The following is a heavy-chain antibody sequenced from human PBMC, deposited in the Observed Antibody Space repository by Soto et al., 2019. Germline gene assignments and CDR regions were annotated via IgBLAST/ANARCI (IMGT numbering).Heavy chain of an antibody. V-gene: IGHV4-59*01. Sequence: SETLSLTCTVSGGSISSYYWSWIRQPPGKGLEWIGYIYYSGSTNYNPSLKSRVTISVDTSKNQFSLKLSSVTAADTAVYYCARDVAGRFDRWGQGTLVTVSS. CDR2: IYYSGST. J-gene: IGHJ5*02. CDR1: GGSISSYY. CDR3: ARDVAGRFDR.